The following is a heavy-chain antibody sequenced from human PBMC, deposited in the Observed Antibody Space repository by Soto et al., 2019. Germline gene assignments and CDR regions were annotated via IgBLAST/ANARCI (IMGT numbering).Heavy chain of an antibody. CDR3: ARDEADWQQLVGVHDY. V-gene: IGHV1-18*01. Sequence: QVPLVQSGAEVKKPGASVKVSCKASGYTFTSYGISWVRQAPGQGLEWMGWISAYNGNTNYAQKLQGRVTMTTDTSTSTAYMELRSLRSDDTAVYYCARDEADWQQLVGVHDYWGQGTLVTVSS. D-gene: IGHD6-13*01. CDR1: GYTFTSYG. CDR2: ISAYNGNT. J-gene: IGHJ4*02.